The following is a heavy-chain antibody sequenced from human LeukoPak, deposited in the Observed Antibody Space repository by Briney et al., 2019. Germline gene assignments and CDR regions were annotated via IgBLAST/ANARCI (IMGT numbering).Heavy chain of an antibody. CDR3: ARQTGSGLFILP. J-gene: IGHJ4*02. Sequence: SQTLSLTCTVSGVSISSSNSYWGWIRQPPGKGLEWIGSIYYSGNTYYNASLKSQVSISIDTSKNQFSLKLTSVTAADTAVYYCARQTGSGLFILPGGQGTLVTVSS. V-gene: IGHV4-39*01. CDR2: IYYSGNT. CDR1: GVSISSSNSY. D-gene: IGHD3/OR15-3a*01.